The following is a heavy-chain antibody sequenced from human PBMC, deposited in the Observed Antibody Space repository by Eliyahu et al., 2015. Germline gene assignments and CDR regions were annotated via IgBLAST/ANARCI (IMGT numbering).Heavy chain of an antibody. J-gene: IGHJ4*02. CDR3: AGSFTPSPHFDY. CDR2: ISYDGSNK. D-gene: IGHD2-15*01. V-gene: IGHV3-30-3*01. Sequence: QVQLVESGGGVVQPGRSLRPSCAAXGFPFXSXAMHWVRQAPGKGLEWVAVISYDGSNKYYADSVKGRFTISRDNSKNTLYLQMNSLRAEDTAVYYCAGSFTPSPHFDYWGQGTLVTVSS. CDR1: GFPFXSXA.